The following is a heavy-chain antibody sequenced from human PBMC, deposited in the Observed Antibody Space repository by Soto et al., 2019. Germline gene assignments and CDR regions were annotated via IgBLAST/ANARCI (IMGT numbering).Heavy chain of an antibody. V-gene: IGHV1-18*04. CDR3: ARDVIPYCGSGCCPGYFHH. CDR2: ISAYNGNT. D-gene: IGHD2-21*02. J-gene: IGHJ1*01. CDR1: GYTFPNYG. Sequence: QVQLVQSGVEVKKPGASVKVSCKASGYTFPNYGINWVRQAPGQGLEWMGWISAYNGNTDYAQKLQGRVTMTTDTATPTASMEATNLRSADTAVYYCARDVIPYCGSGCCPGYFHHWGQGTVVIVSS.